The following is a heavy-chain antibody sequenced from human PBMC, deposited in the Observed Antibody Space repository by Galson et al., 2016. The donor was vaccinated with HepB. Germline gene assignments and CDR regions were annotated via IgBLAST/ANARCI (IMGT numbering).Heavy chain of an antibody. V-gene: IGHV3-30*18. Sequence: SLRLSCAASGFSFSTYAMHWVRQAPGKGLEWVALISYDGSYSSYADFVKGRFTISRDNSKKTLYLQMNSLRAEDTAVYYCAKVPSMVRGFWGQGTMVTVSS. CDR1: GFSFSTYA. CDR3: AKVPSMVRGF. CDR2: ISYDGSYS. J-gene: IGHJ3*01. D-gene: IGHD3-10*01.